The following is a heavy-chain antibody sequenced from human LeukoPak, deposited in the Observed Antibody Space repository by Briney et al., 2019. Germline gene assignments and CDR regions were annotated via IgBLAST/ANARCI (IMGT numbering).Heavy chain of an antibody. V-gene: IGHV4-34*01. CDR3: TRDETYTSDWQSNHYFYYMDV. J-gene: IGHJ6*03. Sequence: SETLSLTCAVYGGSFSGYYWSWIRQPPGKGLEWIGEINHSGSTNYNPSLKSRVTISVDTSKNQFSLRLRSVTAADTAVYYCTRDETYTSDWQSNHYFYYMDVWGKGTTVTVSS. CDR1: GGSFSGYY. CDR2: INHSGST. D-gene: IGHD6-19*01.